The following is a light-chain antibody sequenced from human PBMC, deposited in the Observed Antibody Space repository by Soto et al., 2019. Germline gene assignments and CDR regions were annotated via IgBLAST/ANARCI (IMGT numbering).Light chain of an antibody. J-gene: IGKJ5*01. Sequence: EIVLTQSAGTLSVSPGERSTLSCCSSQSVSSSFVAWYQQKPGQAPRLLIYGASSRAAGIPDRFSGSGSGTDFTLTISRLEPEDFAVYYCQQHGTSPITFGQGTRLEIK. CDR1: QSVSSSF. CDR3: QQHGTSPIT. CDR2: GAS. V-gene: IGKV3-20*01.